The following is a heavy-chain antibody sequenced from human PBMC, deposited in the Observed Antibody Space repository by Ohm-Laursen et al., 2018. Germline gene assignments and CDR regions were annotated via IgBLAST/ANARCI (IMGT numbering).Heavy chain of an antibody. CDR3: ARDGWYSSGWYGGAFDI. Sequence: SLRLSCAASGFTFDDDAMHWFRHAPGKGLEWVSAISGSGGSTYYADSVKGRFTISRDNSENTLYLQMSSLRAEDTAVYYCARDGWYSSGWYGGAFDIWGQGTVVTVSS. CDR2: ISGSGGST. V-gene: IGHV3-23*01. J-gene: IGHJ3*02. CDR1: GFTFDDDA. D-gene: IGHD6-19*01.